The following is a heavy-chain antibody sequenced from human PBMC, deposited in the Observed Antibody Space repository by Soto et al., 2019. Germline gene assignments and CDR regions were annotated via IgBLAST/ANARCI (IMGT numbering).Heavy chain of an antibody. V-gene: IGHV4-34*01. CDR1: GGSFSGYY. Sequence: SETLSLTCAVYGGSFSGYYWSWIRQPPGKGLEWIGEINHSGSTNYNPSLKSRVTISVDTSKNQFSLKLSSVTAADTAVYYCARSPRGSVRFQHWGQGTLVTVSS. CDR2: INHSGST. D-gene: IGHD3-10*01. J-gene: IGHJ1*01. CDR3: ARSPRGSVRFQH.